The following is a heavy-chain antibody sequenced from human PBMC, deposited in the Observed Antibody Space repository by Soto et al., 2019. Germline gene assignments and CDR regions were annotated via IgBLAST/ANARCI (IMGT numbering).Heavy chain of an antibody. D-gene: IGHD3-3*01. CDR2: INHSGST. Sequence: SETLSLTCAVYGGSFSGYYWSWIRQPPGKGLEWIGEINHSGSTNYNPSLKSRVTISVDTSKNQFSLKLSSVTAADTAVYYCARTASRGRGVVIGRLPYPFDYWGQGTLVTVSS. CDR1: GGSFSGYY. V-gene: IGHV4-34*01. J-gene: IGHJ4*02. CDR3: ARTASRGRGVVIGRLPYPFDY.